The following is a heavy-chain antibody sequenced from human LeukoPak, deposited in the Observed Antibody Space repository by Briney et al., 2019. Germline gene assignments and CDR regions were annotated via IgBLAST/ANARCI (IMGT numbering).Heavy chain of an antibody. CDR1: GFTFSSYW. Sequence: GGSLRLSCAASGFTFSSYWMHWVRQAPGKGLVWVSRINSDGSSTSYADSVKGRFTISRDNAKNTLYLQMNSLRAEDTAVYYCARVGVTWELLKLYYYYMDVWGKGTTVTVSS. CDR2: INSDGSST. CDR3: ARVGVTWELLKLYYYYMDV. D-gene: IGHD1-26*01. V-gene: IGHV3-74*01. J-gene: IGHJ6*03.